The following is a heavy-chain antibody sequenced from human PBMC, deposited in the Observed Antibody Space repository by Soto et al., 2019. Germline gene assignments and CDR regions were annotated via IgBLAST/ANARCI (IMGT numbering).Heavy chain of an antibody. V-gene: IGHV1-69*12. D-gene: IGHD3-9*01. CDR3: ARDRELSYYDILTGHYFDY. J-gene: IGHJ4*02. CDR1: GGTFSSYA. CDR2: IIPIFGTA. Sequence: QVQLVQSGAEVKKPGSSVKVSCKASGGTFSSYAISWVRQAPGQGLEWMGGIIPIFGTANYAQKFQGRVTITADEXXSXAXXERSSLRSEDTAVYYCARDRELSYYDILTGHYFDYWGQGTLVTVSS.